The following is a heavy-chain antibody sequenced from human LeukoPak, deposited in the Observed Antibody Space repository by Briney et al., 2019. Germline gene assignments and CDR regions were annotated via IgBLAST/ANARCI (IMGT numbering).Heavy chain of an antibody. CDR2: IYDNESA. J-gene: IGHJ6*04. Sequence: SETLPLTCTVSGVSINGHYWSWIRQPPGKGLEWIGFIYDNESANYKSSLESRVTMTVDTSKNQVSLKLNSVTAADTAVYYCARVLQNHHQLDVWGEGTTVTVSS. V-gene: IGHV4-59*11. CDR1: GVSINGHY. CDR3: ARVLQNHHQLDV. D-gene: IGHD1-14*01.